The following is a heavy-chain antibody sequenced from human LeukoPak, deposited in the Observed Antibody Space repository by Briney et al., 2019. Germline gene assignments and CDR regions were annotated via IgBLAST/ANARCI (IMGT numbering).Heavy chain of an antibody. D-gene: IGHD2-2*01. CDR3: ARGCSRSTSCADWFDP. CDR1: GFTFSSYS. J-gene: IGHJ5*02. CDR2: ISSTTTTI. Sequence: PGGSLRLSCAASGFTFSSYSMNWVRQAPGKGLEWVSYISSTTTTIYYADSVKGRFTISRDLAKNSLYLQMNTLRAEDTAVYYCARGCSRSTSCADWFDPWGQGTLVTVSS. V-gene: IGHV3-48*01.